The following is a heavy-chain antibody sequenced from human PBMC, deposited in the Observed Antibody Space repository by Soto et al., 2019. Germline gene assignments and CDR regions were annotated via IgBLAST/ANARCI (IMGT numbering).Heavy chain of an antibody. V-gene: IGHV4-30-4*08. CDR2: IYYSGST. D-gene: IGHD3-3*01. Sequence: SETLSLTCTVSGGSISSGGYYWSWIRQHPGKGLEWIGYIYYSGSTYYNPSLKSRVTISVDTSKNQFSLKLSSVTAADTAVYYCARGSIGVVISWFDPWGQGTLVTVSS. CDR3: ARGSIGVVISWFDP. J-gene: IGHJ5*02. CDR1: GGSISSGGYY.